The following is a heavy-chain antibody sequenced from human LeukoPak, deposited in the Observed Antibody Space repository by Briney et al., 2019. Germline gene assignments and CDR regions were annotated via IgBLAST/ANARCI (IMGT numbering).Heavy chain of an antibody. CDR3: AKGQQGHMWLDN. V-gene: IGHV3-30*18. J-gene: IGHJ4*02. Sequence: GGSLRLSCAASAFTFRSFGMQWVRQAPGKGLEWVAFISSDGGNVYYADSVNGRFSISRDNFKATLYLQRNSLRPEDTAVYYCAKGQQGHMWLDNWGQGTLVIVSS. CDR1: AFTFRSFG. CDR2: ISSDGGNV. D-gene: IGHD6-13*01.